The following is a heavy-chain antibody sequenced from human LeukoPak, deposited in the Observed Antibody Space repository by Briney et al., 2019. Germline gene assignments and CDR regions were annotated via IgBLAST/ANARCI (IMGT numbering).Heavy chain of an antibody. CDR2: INHSGST. J-gene: IGHJ4*02. CDR3: ARGGYYDSSGYYFDY. CDR1: GGSFSGYY. V-gene: IGHV4-34*01. Sequence: PSETLSLTCAVYGGSFSGYYWSWIRQTPGKGLEWIGEINHSGSTSYNPSLKSRVTISVDTSKNQFSLKLSSVTAADTAVYYCARGGYYDSSGYYFDYWGQGTLVTVSS. D-gene: IGHD3-22*01.